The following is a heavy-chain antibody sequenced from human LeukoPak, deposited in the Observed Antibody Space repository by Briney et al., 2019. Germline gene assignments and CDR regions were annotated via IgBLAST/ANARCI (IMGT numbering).Heavy chain of an antibody. J-gene: IGHJ6*03. D-gene: IGHD6-6*01. Sequence: GGPLRLSCAASVFTFSCYAMHWVRQAPGKGLEYVSASSSNGGSTYYANSVKRRFTISRDNSKNTLYLKMGSLRAEDMAVYYCARDRAARGYYYYYMDVWGKGTTVTVSS. CDR2: SSSNGGST. V-gene: IGHV3-64*01. CDR3: ARDRAARGYYYYYMDV. CDR1: VFTFSCYA.